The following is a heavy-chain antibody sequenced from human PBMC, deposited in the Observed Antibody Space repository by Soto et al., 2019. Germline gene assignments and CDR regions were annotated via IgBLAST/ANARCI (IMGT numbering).Heavy chain of an antibody. CDR3: ARDTIAARYYYYYGMDV. D-gene: IGHD6-6*01. V-gene: IGHV6-1*01. Sequence: KQSQTLSLTCAISGDSVSSNSAAWNWIRQSPSRGLEWLGRTYYRSKWYNDYAVSVKSRITINPDTSKNQFSLQLNSVTPEATAVYYCARDTIAARYYYYYGMDVWGQGTTVTVSS. CDR2: TYYRSKWYN. CDR1: GDSVSSNSAA. J-gene: IGHJ6*02.